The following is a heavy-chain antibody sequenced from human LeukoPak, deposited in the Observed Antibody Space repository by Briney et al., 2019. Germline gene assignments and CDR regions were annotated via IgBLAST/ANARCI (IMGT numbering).Heavy chain of an antibody. CDR2: ISAYNGKT. CDR3: ARHPYYDRSGYYVY. Sequence: ASVRVSCKASGYMFTSYAISWVRQAPGQGLEWMGWISAYNGKTIYAQKFQGRVTMTTDTSTTTAYMELRSLRSDDTAVYYCARHPYYDRSGYYVYWGQGTLVTVSS. V-gene: IGHV1-18*01. J-gene: IGHJ4*02. CDR1: GYMFTSYA. D-gene: IGHD3-22*01.